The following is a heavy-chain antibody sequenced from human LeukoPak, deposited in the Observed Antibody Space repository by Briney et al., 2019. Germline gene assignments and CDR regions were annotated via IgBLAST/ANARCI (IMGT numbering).Heavy chain of an antibody. D-gene: IGHD3-10*02. Sequence: GASVKVSYKACGHSFTNYGISWVRQAPGQGLEWMGWISPYNDNTNYAQKFQGRVTVTTDTSTTTAYMELRSLTSDDTAVYYCATTLIYDVSGEYFQHWGQGTLVTVSS. CDR1: GHSFTNYG. CDR3: ATTLIYDVSGEYFQH. CDR2: ISPYNDNT. V-gene: IGHV1-18*04. J-gene: IGHJ1*01.